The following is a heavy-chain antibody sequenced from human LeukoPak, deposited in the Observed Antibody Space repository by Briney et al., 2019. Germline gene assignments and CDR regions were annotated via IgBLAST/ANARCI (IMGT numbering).Heavy chain of an antibody. J-gene: IGHJ4*02. CDR1: GFTFSSYG. CDR3: AKVGGFYHDSDVYYRPPRVDYFDY. D-gene: IGHD3-22*01. CDR2: ISYDGSNK. V-gene: IGHV3-30*18. Sequence: PGGSLRLSCAASGFTFSSYGMHWVRQAPGKGLEWVAIISYDGSNKYSADSVKGRFTISRDNSKNTLYLQMNSLRPDDTAVYYCAKVGGFYHDSDVYYRPPRVDYFDYWGQGTLVTVSS.